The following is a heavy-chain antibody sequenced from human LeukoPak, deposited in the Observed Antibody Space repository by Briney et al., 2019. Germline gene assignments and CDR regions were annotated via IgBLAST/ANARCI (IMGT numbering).Heavy chain of an antibody. D-gene: IGHD4-11*01. Sequence: PGGSLRLSCAASGFTFSSYSMNWVRQAPGKGLDWVSSISSSSSSISYADSMKGRFTISRDNVKNLLFLQMNSLRTEDTAVYFCARWGNDYSQFDSWGQGTLVAVS. V-gene: IGHV3-21*04. J-gene: IGHJ4*02. CDR1: GFTFSSYS. CDR2: ISSSSSSI. CDR3: ARWGNDYSQFDS.